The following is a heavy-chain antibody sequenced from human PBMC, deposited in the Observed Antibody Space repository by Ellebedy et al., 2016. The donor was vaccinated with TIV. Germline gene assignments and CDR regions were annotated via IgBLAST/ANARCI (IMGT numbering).Heavy chain of an antibody. D-gene: IGHD4-17*01. V-gene: IGHV3-48*01. CDR3: ARDLLEVTMKWYFDL. Sequence: GESLKISCAASGFTFGRHGINWVRQAPGKGLEWLSYISSISSTMYYADSVKGRFTISRDNAKNSLYLQMNSLRAEDTAVYYCARDLLEVTMKWYFDLWGRGTLVTVSS. CDR2: ISSISSTM. J-gene: IGHJ2*01. CDR1: GFTFGRHG.